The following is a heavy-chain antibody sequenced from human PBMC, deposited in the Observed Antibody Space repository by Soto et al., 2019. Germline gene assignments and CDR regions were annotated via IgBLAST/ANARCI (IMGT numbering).Heavy chain of an antibody. CDR2: VSGTGGLT. CDR1: GFTFDTYA. D-gene: IGHD6-13*01. Sequence: GGSLRLSCVGSGFTFDTYAMSWVRQAPGKGPEWVGTVSGTGGLTYHADSVKGRFTISRDNSKNTLYLQMDSLRAEDAALYYCALRGSSSWYYFDSWGQGTLVTVSS. J-gene: IGHJ4*02. V-gene: IGHV3-23*01. CDR3: ALRGSSSWYYFDS.